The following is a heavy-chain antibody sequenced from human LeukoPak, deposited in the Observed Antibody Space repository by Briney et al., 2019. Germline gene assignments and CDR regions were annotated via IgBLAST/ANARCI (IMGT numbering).Heavy chain of an antibody. CDR1: GGTFSSYA. V-gene: IGHV1-69*05. CDR3: ARDGYKKPFDY. Sequence: SVKVSCTASGGTFSSYAISWVRQAPGQGLEWMGGIIPIFGTASYAQKFQGRVTITTDESTSTAYMELSSLRSEDTAVYYCARDGYKKPFDYWGQGTLVTVSP. CDR2: IIPIFGTA. D-gene: IGHD5-24*01. J-gene: IGHJ4*02.